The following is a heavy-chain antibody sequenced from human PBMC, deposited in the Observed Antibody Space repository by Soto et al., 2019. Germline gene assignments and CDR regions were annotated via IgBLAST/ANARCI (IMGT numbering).Heavy chain of an antibody. CDR1: GFTFSSYS. D-gene: IGHD3-22*01. J-gene: IGHJ4*02. V-gene: IGHV3-21*01. CDR2: ISSSSSDI. CDR3: ARVLYYDSSGYSSPFDY. Sequence: PGGSLRLSCAASGFTFSSYSMNWVRQAPGKGLEWVSSISSSSSDIYYADSVKGRFTISRDNAKNSLYLRMNSMRAEDTAVYYCARVLYYDSSGYSSPFDYWGQGTLVTVSS.